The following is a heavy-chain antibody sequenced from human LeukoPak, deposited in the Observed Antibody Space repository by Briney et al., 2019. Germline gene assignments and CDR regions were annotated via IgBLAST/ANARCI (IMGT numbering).Heavy chain of an antibody. CDR2: IKQDGSEK. CDR3: ARSRPKSSGWYFDY. Sequence: GGSLRLSCAASGFTFSSYWMSWVRQAPGKGLEWVANIKQDGSEKYYADSVKGRFTISRDNSKNTLYLQMNSLRAEDTAVYYCARSRPKSSGWYFDYWGQGTLVTVSS. CDR1: GFTFSSYW. J-gene: IGHJ4*02. V-gene: IGHV3-7*01. D-gene: IGHD6-19*01.